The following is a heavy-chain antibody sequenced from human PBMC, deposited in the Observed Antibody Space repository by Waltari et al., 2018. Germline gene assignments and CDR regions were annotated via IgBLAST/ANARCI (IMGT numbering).Heavy chain of an antibody. CDR1: GYTFTSYA. J-gene: IGHJ5*02. CDR3: ARDTRVTWFRESTNWFDP. Sequence: QVQLVQSGAEVKKPGASVKVSCKASGYTFTSYAMHWVRQAPGQRLEWMGWINAGNGNTKYSQKFQGRVTITRDTSASTAYMELSSLRSEDTAVYYCARDTRVTWFRESTNWFDPWGQGTLVTVSS. V-gene: IGHV1-3*01. CDR2: INAGNGNT. D-gene: IGHD3-10*01.